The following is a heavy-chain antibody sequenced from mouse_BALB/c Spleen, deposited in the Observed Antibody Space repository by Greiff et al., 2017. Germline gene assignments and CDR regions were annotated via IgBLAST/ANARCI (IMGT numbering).Heavy chain of an antibody. V-gene: IGHV5-12-2*01. Sequence: EVKLVESGGGLVQPGGSLKLSCAASGFTFSSYTMSWVRQTPEKRLEWVAYISNGGGSTYYPDTVKGRFTISRDNAKNTLYLQMSSLKSGDTAMYYCARLRGSPYFDYWGQGTTLTVSS. CDR1: GFTFSSYT. J-gene: IGHJ2*01. CDR2: ISNGGGST. CDR3: ARLRGSPYFDY. D-gene: IGHD1-1*01.